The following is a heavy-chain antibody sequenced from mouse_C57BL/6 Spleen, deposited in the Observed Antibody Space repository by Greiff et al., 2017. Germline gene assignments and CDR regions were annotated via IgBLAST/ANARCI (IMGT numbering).Heavy chain of an antibody. J-gene: IGHJ4*01. CDR1: GYTFTSYT. CDR3: AKEVRGSSSYYYAMDY. D-gene: IGHD1-1*01. CDR2: INPSSGYT. Sequence: VQLQQSGAELARPGASVKMSCKASGYTFTSYTMHWVKQRPGQGLEWIGYINPSSGYTKYNQKFKDKATLTADKVSRTAYMQLSSLTSEDSAVYDCAKEVRGSSSYYYAMDYWGQGTSVTVSS. V-gene: IGHV1-4*01.